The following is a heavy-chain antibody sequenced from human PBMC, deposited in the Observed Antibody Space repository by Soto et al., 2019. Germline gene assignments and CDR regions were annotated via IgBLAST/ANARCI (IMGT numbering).Heavy chain of an antibody. V-gene: IGHV4-34*01. CDR1: GGSFSGYY. D-gene: IGHD1-26*01. Sequence: QVQLQQWGAGLLKPSETLSLSSAVYGGSFSGYYWSWIRQPPGKGLEWIGEINHSGSTNYNPSLKSRVTISVDTSKTQFSLKLSSVTAADTAVYYCARMWGGWFDPWGQGTLVTVSS. CDR3: ARMWGGWFDP. CDR2: INHSGST. J-gene: IGHJ5*02.